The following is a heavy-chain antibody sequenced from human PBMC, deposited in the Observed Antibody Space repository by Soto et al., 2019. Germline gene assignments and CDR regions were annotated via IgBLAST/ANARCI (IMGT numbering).Heavy chain of an antibody. CDR2: INLIGGTT. CDR1: GYNFTQYY. D-gene: IGHD4-17*01. CDR3: ARGPDDSDVPRWDY. Sequence: QVQLMQSGAEVRKPGASVRLSCETSGYNFTQYYIHWVRQAPGQGLEWMGIINLIGGTTEYAHKFRGRVTVTGDTSTRTAYMELRSLRSDDTAIYFCARGPDDSDVPRWDYWGQGTLVTVSS. V-gene: IGHV1-46*01. J-gene: IGHJ4*02.